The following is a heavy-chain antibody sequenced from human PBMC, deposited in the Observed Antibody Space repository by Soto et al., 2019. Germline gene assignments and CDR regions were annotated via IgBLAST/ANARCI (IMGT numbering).Heavy chain of an antibody. CDR3: AKGGGFDPLDY. CDR2: IYYTGTT. J-gene: IGHJ4*02. D-gene: IGHD5-12*01. Sequence: SETLSLTCTVSGGSVSSVTSYWSWVRQPPGKGLEWIAYIYYTGTTNYNPSLRGRVAISLDTSKNQSSLQLSSVTAADTAIYYCAKGGGFDPLDYWGQGTQVTVSS. V-gene: IGHV4-61*01. CDR1: GGSVSSVTSY.